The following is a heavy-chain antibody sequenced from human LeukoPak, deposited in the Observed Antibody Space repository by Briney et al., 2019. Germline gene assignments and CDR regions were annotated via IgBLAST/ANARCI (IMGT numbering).Heavy chain of an antibody. Sequence: SVKVSCKASGGTFSSYAISWVRQAPGQGLEWMGGIIPIIGTANYAQKFQGRVTITADESTSTAYMELSSLRSEDTAVYYCATRTCSSTSCYTGEYFQHWGQGTLVTVSS. D-gene: IGHD2-2*02. CDR2: IIPIIGTA. CDR1: GGTFSSYA. J-gene: IGHJ1*01. V-gene: IGHV1-69*13. CDR3: ATRTCSSTSCYTGEYFQH.